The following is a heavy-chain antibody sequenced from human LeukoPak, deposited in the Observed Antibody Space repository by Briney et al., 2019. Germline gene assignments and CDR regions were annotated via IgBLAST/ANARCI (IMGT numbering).Heavy chain of an antibody. Sequence: GGSLRLSCAASGFTFSSYGMHWVRQAPGKGLEWVAVIWYDGSNKYYADSVKGRFTISRDNSKNTLYLQMNSLRAEDTAVYYSAREKAYYDSSGYLGYWGQGTLVTVSS. CDR3: AREKAYYDSSGYLGY. D-gene: IGHD3-22*01. V-gene: IGHV3-33*01. J-gene: IGHJ4*02. CDR2: IWYDGSNK. CDR1: GFTFSSYG.